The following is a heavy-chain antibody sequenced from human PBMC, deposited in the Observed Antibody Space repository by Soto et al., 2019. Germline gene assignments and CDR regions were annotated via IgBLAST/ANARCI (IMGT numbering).Heavy chain of an antibody. CDR3: ARAATHIAGESFDY. V-gene: IGHV3-7*03. CDR2: IKQDGSEK. J-gene: IGHJ4*02. CDR1: GFTFSSYW. Sequence: EVQLVESGGGLVQPGGSLRLSCAASGFTFSSYWMSWVRQAPGKGLEWVANIKQDGSEKYYVDSVKGRFTISRDNAKNSLYLQMNSLRAEDTAVYYCARAATHIAGESFDYWGQGTLVTVSS. D-gene: IGHD6-13*01.